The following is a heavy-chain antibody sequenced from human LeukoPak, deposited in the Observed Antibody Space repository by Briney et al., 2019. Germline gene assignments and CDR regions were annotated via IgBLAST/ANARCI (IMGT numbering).Heavy chain of an antibody. J-gene: IGHJ6*03. CDR1: GFTFSSYS. CDR2: ISSSGSTI. Sequence: GGSLRLSCAASGFTFSSYSMNWVRQAPGKGLEWVSYISSSGSTIYYADSAKGRFTISRDNAKNSLYLQMNSLRAEDTAVYYCARAAYYYGSGSYYWDYYYYMDVWGKGTTVTISS. CDR3: ARAAYYYGSGSYYWDYYYYMDV. V-gene: IGHV3-48*04. D-gene: IGHD3-10*01.